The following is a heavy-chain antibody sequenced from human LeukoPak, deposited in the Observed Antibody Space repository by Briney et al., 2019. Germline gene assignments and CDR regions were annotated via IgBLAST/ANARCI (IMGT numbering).Heavy chain of an antibody. J-gene: IGHJ3*02. CDR3: ASIRNTYYYDPDAFDI. CDR2: INHSVST. CDR1: GGSFSGYY. D-gene: IGHD3-22*01. V-gene: IGHV4-34*01. Sequence: PSETLSLTCAVYGGSFSGYYWSWIRQPPGKGLEWIGEINHSVSTNYNPSLKSRVTISVDTSKNQFSLKLSSVTAADTAVYYCASIRNTYYYDPDAFDIWGQGTMVTVSS.